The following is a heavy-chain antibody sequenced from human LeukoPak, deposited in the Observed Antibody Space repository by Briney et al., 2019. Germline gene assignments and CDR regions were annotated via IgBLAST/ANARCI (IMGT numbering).Heavy chain of an antibody. V-gene: IGHV3-64D*09. D-gene: IGHD6-6*01. J-gene: IGHJ4*02. CDR3: VKGVAARLDY. Sequence: SMKGRFTISRGDSKNTLYLQMSSLRAEDTAIYYCVKGVAARLDYWGQGTLVTVSS.